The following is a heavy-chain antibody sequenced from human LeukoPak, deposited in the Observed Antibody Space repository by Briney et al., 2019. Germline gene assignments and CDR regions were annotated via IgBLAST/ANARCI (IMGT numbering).Heavy chain of an antibody. J-gene: IGHJ4*02. CDR3: ASISSSSIDY. V-gene: IGHV3-33*01. CDR2: IWYDGSNK. CDR1: GFTFSSYG. D-gene: IGHD6-6*01. Sequence: GGSLRLSCAASGFTFSSYGMHWVRQAPGKGLEWVAVIWYDGSNKYYADSVKGRFTISRGNSKNTLYLQMNSLRAEDTAVYYCASISSSSIDYWGQGTLVTVSS.